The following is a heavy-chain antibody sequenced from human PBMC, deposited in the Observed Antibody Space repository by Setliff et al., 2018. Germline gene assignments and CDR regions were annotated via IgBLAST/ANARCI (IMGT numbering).Heavy chain of an antibody. CDR3: TRSRAPRVVLAADFDF. D-gene: IGHD3-16*01. CDR2: ISPYSGET. J-gene: IGHJ4*02. V-gene: IGHV1-18*01. CDR1: GFGFTTFG. Sequence: ASVKVSCKTSGFGFTTFGFSWVRQAPGQGLEWMGWISPYSGETNYAQKFQDRLSVTADTSSKTTYMELRSLTSDDTAAYFCTRSRAPRVVLAADFDFWGQGTLVTVSS.